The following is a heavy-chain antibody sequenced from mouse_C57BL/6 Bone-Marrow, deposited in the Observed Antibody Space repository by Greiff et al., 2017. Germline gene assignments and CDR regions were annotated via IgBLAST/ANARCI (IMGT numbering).Heavy chain of an antibody. CDR2: ISSGGDYI. V-gene: IGHV5-9-1*02. Sequence: EVKLVESGEGLVKPGGSLKLSCAASGFTFSIYAMSWVRQTPEKRLEWVAYISSGGDYIYYADTVKGRFTISRDNARNTLYLQMSSLKSEDTAMYYCTREINDGYLYYYAMDYWGQGTSVTVSS. CDR3: TREINDGYLYYYAMDY. D-gene: IGHD2-3*01. J-gene: IGHJ4*01. CDR1: GFTFSIYA.